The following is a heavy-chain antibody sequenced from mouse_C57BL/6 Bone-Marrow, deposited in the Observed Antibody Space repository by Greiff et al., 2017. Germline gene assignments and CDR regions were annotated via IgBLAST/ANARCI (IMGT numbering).Heavy chain of an antibody. CDR1: GFTFSSYA. CDR3: TRGAYYGSFYYYAMDY. V-gene: IGHV5-9-1*02. J-gene: IGHJ4*01. D-gene: IGHD1-1*01. Sequence: EVKLVESGEGLVKPGGSLNLSCAASGFTFSSYAMPWVRQTPEKRLEWVAYISSGGDYIYSADTVKGRFTISWDNARNTLYLQMSRLKSEDTAMYYCTRGAYYGSFYYYAMDYWGQGTSVTVSS. CDR2: ISSGGDYI.